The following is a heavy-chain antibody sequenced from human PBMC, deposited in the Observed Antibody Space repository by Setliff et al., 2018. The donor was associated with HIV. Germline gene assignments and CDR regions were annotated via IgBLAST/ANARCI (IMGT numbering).Heavy chain of an antibody. J-gene: IGHJ4*02. CDR1: GGSIGSSNW. V-gene: IGHV4-4*02. Sequence: SETLSLTCAVSGGSIGSSNWWSWVRQPPGKGLEWIGEIYHSGSTNYNPSINSRVTISVDASKRQFSLKLRSVTPEDAAVYYCARTARVFDFWGQGILVTVSS. CDR2: IYHSGST. CDR3: ARTARVFDF.